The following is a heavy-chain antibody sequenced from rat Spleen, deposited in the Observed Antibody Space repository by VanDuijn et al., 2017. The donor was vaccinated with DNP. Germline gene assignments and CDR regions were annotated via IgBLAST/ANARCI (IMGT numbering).Heavy chain of an antibody. CDR2: ITNEGSST. J-gene: IGHJ2*01. V-gene: IGHV5-22*01. Sequence: EVQLVESGGGLVQPGRSLILSCAASGFTFSDYYMAWVRQAPKKGLEWVASITNEGSSTYFGDSVKGRFTISRDNAKSTLYLQMNSLRSEDTATYYCARLLAGRSYYFDYWGQGVMVTVSS. CDR1: GFTFSDYY. CDR3: ARLLAGRSYYFDY. D-gene: IGHD1-4*01.